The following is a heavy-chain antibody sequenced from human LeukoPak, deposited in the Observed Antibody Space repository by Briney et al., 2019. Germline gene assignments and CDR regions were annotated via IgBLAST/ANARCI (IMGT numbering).Heavy chain of an antibody. V-gene: IGHV3-30*18. CDR1: GFTFSSYG. CDR3: AKEMGSGSYYGMDV. J-gene: IGHJ6*04. Sequence: GGSLRLSCAASGFTFSSYGMHWVRQAPGKGLEWVAVISYDGCNKYYADSVKGRFTISRDNSKNTLYLQMNSLRAEDTAVYYCAKEMGSGSYYGMDVWGKGTTVTVSS. CDR2: ISYDGCNK. D-gene: IGHD2-15*01.